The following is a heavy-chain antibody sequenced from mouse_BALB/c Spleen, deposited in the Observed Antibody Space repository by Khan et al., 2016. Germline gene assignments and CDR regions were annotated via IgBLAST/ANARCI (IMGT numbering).Heavy chain of an antibody. J-gene: IGHJ4*01. Sequence: EVELVESGGGLVQPGGSLRLSCATSGFTFTDYYMSWVRQPPGKALEWLGFIRTKANGYTTEYTASVKGRFTISRDNSKSILYLQMNTLRAEDSATYYCAVLDYWGQGTSVTVSS. CDR3: AVLDY. V-gene: IGHV7-3*02. CDR1: GFTFTDYY. CDR2: IRTKANGYTT.